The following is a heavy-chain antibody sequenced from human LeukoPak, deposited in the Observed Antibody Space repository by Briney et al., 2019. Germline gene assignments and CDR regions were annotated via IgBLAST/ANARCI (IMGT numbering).Heavy chain of an antibody. CDR1: GFTFNHYG. J-gene: IGHJ4*02. Sequence: GGSLRLSCVASGFTFNHYGMNWVRQAPGKGLEWVSIISGSGDSAFYADSVKGRLTISRDNSKNTLYLQMNSLRAEDTAIYYCAQKRGGYTPFDYWGQGTLVTVSS. D-gene: IGHD5-12*01. V-gene: IGHV3-23*01. CDR2: ISGSGDSA. CDR3: AQKRGGYTPFDY.